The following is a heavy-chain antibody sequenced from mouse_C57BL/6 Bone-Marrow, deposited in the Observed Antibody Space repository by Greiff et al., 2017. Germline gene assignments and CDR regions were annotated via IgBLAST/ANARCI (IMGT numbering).Heavy chain of an antibody. CDR3: ARHQNRHYYAMDY. V-gene: IGHV5-12*01. CDR1: GFTFSDYY. CDR2: ISNGGGST. Sequence: EVKLMESGGGLVQPGGSLKLSCAASGFTFSDYYMYWVRQTPEKRLEWVAYISNGGGSTYYPDTVKGRFTISRDNAKNTLYLQMSRLKSEDTAMYYCARHQNRHYYAMDYWGQGTSVTVSS. J-gene: IGHJ4*01.